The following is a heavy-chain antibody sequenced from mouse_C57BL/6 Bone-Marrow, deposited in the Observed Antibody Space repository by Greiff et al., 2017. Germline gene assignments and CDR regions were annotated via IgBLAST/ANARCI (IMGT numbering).Heavy chain of an antibody. CDR2: IYPGSGST. V-gene: IGHV1-55*01. CDR3: ARDIYYGYDDWFAY. J-gene: IGHJ3*01. Sequence: VQLQQPGAELVKPGASVKMSCKASGYTFTSYWITWVKQRPGQGLEWIGDIYPGSGSTNYNEKFKSKATLTVDTSSSTAYMQLNSLTSEDSAVYYCARDIYYGYDDWFAYWGQGTLVTVSA. D-gene: IGHD2-2*01. CDR1: GYTFTSYW.